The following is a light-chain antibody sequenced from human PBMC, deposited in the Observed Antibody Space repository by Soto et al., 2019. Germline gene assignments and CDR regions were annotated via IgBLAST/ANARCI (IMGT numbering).Light chain of an antibody. CDR3: AAWDDGLNGVL. CDR2: TNN. Sequence: QSVLTQPPSASGTPGQRVTISCSGSSSNIGSNAVNWYQKLPGTAPKLLIYTNNQRPSGVPGRFSGSKSGTSASLAISGLQSEDEAEYSCAAWDDGLNGVLFGGGTKLTVL. V-gene: IGLV1-44*01. J-gene: IGLJ2*01. CDR1: SSNIGSNA.